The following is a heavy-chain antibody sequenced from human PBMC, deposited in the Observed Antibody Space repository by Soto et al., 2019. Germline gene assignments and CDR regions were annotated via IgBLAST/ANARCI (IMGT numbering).Heavy chain of an antibody. CDR3: ARGPNYSNYLAAGGYRYNWFDP. D-gene: IGHD4-4*01. V-gene: IGHV4-34*01. J-gene: IGHJ5*02. CDR2: INHSGST. CDR1: GGSFSGYY. Sequence: SETLSLTCAVYGGSFSGYYWSWIRQPPGKGLEWIGEINHSGSTNYNPSLKSRVTISVDTSKNQFSLKLSSVTAADTAVYYCARGPNYSNYLAAGGYRYNWFDPWGQGTLVTVSS.